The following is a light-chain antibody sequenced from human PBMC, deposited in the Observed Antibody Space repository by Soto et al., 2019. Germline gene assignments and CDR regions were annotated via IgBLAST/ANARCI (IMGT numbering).Light chain of an antibody. CDR1: QSVSYN. V-gene: IGKV3-11*01. Sequence: EIVMTQSPATLSVSPGETATLSCRASQSVSYNLAWYQQKPGQGPRLLIYGAFTRATGIPARFSGSGSGTDFTLTISSLEPEDFAVYYCEQRSDWPLTFGGGTKVEIK. CDR3: EQRSDWPLT. CDR2: GAF. J-gene: IGKJ4*01.